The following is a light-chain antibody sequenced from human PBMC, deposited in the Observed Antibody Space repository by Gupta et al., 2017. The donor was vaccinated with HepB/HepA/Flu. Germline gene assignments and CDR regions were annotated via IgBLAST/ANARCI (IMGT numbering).Light chain of an antibody. V-gene: IGKV3-20*01. CDR1: QSVSSSY. CDR3: QQYAT. Sequence: EIVLTQSPGTLSLSPGERATLSCRASQSVSSSYLAWYQQKPGQAPRLLIYGASSRATGIPDRVSGSGSGTDFTLTISRLEPEDFAVYYCQQYATFGQGTKVEIK. CDR2: GAS. J-gene: IGKJ1*01.